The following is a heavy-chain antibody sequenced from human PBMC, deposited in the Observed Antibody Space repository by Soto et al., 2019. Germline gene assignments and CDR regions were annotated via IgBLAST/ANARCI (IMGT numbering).Heavy chain of an antibody. CDR3: ARDRLGRRPDAGYYYFPMDV. Sequence: QVQLVESGGGVVQPGRSLRLSCAASGFTFSTYGMHWVRQAPGKGLEWVTVIWYDGSNIYYVDSVKGRFTISRDNPKKTLYLQMDSLRAEDTAVYYCARDRLGRRPDAGYYYFPMDVWGQGTTVTVSS. V-gene: IGHV3-33*01. J-gene: IGHJ6*02. CDR1: GFTFSTYG. D-gene: IGHD3-16*01. CDR2: IWYDGSNI.